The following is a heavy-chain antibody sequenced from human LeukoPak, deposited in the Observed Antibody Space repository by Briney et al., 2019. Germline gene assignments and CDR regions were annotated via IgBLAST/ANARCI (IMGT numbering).Heavy chain of an antibody. CDR2: ISSSDSST. J-gene: IGHJ4*02. CDR3: ARDKYSGFVFDC. D-gene: IGHD5-12*01. CDR1: GFTFSSYE. Sequence: PGGSLTLSCAASGFTFSSYEMNWVRQAPGKGLEWVSYISSSDSSTYYADSVKGRFTISRDNAKNPLSLQMNSLRVEDTAVYYCARDKYSGFVFDCWGQGTLVTVSS. V-gene: IGHV3-48*03.